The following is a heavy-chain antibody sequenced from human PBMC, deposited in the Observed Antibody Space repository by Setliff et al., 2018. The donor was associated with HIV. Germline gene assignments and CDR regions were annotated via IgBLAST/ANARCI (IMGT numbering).Heavy chain of an antibody. CDR3: ARGAYYMDV. CDR1: GLTFSSYW. Sequence: GGSLRLSCAASGLTFSSYWMGWVRQAPGKGLEWVANTNEDGSEQYYVDSVKGRFTISRDNAKNSLYLQMNSLRAEDTAVYYCARGAYYMDVWGKGTTVTVSS. V-gene: IGHV3-7*01. J-gene: IGHJ6*03. CDR2: TNEDGSEQ.